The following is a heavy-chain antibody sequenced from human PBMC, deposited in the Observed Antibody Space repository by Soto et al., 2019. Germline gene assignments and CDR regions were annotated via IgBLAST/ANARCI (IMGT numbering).Heavy chain of an antibody. CDR2: IYSSGSA. J-gene: IGHJ4*01. V-gene: IGHV4-59*08. Sequence: SETLSLTCTVSVGSFNNYYWTWIRQPPGKGLEWIGYIYSSGSAGYNPSLKGRVTMLVDTSENQFSLKLSSVTAADTAVYYCAKRSNFYYCFDYWGRGTLVTVSS. D-gene: IGHD3-3*01. CDR3: AKRSNFYYCFDY. CDR1: VGSFNNYY.